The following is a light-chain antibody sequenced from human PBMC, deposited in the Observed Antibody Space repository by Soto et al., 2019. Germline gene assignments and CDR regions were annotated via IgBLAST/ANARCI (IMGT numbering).Light chain of an antibody. Sequence: DIVMPQSPDSLAVSRGERATISCSASQSFRGLLAWYQQKPGQAPRLLIYDAYNRATGIPPRFSGSGSGTDFTLTISSLEPEDSAVYYCQQRHMWPITFGQGTRLEI. CDR1: QSFRGL. CDR2: DAY. CDR3: QQRHMWPIT. J-gene: IGKJ5*01. V-gene: IGKV3-11*01.